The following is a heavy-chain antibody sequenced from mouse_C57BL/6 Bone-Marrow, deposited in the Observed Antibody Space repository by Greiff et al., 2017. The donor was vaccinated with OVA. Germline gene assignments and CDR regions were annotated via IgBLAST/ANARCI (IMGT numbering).Heavy chain of an antibody. D-gene: IGHD3-2*02. V-gene: IGHV14-3*01. CDR1: GFNIKNTY. Sequence: EVKLQESVAELVRPGASVKLSCTASGFNIKNTYMHWVKQRPEQGLEWIGRIDPANGNTKYAPKFQGKATITADTSSNTAYLQLSSLTSEDTAIYYCASPLRQLRLRGFAYWGQGTLVTVSA. CDR2: IDPANGNT. CDR3: ASPLRQLRLRGFAY. J-gene: IGHJ3*01.